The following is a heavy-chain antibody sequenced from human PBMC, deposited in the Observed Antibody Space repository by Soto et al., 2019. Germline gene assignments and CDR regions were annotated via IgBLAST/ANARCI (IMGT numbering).Heavy chain of an antibody. V-gene: IGHV3-74*01. J-gene: IGHJ4*02. CDR2: INSDGSSI. CDR3: ARCYGTYSHIDY. CDR1: GFTVTNYW. Sequence: GGSLRLSCAASGFTVTNYWMHWVRQAPGKGLVWVSRINSDGSSINYADSVRGRFTISRDNAKNTVFLQMNSLRAEDTAMYYCARCYGTYSHIDYWGQGTLVTVSS. D-gene: IGHD2-15*01.